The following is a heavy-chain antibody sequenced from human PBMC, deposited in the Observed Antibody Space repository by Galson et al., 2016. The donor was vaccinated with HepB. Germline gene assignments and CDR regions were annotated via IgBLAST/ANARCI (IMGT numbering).Heavy chain of an antibody. D-gene: IGHD1-26*01. CDR3: ARDGRDYTWSYYPPFDY. CDR2: ISPDNGKT. J-gene: IGHJ4*02. V-gene: IGHV1-18*01. Sequence: SVKVSCKASGYTFISFGITWMRQAPGQGLEWMGWISPDNGKTKYAQKFQGRVTMTTDTGSRTAYMDLRSLRSDDTAVYFCARDGRDYTWSYYPPFDYWGQGTLVTVSS. CDR1: GYTFISFG.